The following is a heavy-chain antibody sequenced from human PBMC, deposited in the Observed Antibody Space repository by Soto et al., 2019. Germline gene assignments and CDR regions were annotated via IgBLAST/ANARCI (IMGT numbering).Heavy chain of an antibody. J-gene: IGHJ2*01. CDR2: IIPIFGTA. CDR1: GGTFSSYA. D-gene: IGHD1-1*01. V-gene: IGHV1-69*12. Sequence: QVQLVQSGAEVKKPGSSVKVSCKASGGTFSSYAISWVRQAPGQGLEWMGGIIPIFGTANYAQKFQGRVTITADXXTXTXXMELGSLRSEDTAVYYCARGEEWKRAKVGDWYFDLWGRGTLVTVSS. CDR3: ARGEEWKRAKVGDWYFDL.